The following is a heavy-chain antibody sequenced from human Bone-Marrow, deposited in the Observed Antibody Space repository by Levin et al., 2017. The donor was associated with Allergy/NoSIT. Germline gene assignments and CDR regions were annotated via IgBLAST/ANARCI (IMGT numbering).Heavy chain of an antibody. CDR2: LPFPLFLL. CDR3: AKGLNWGSPNTFDD. CDR1: GFTFDDFA. Sequence: LSFSASGFTFDDFAMHWVRQVPGPFLSFFSFLPFPLFLLFSASSVKDRFTISRDNARNSLFLQMNSLGPEDTALYYCAKGLNWGSPNTFDDWGQGTLVTVSS. V-gene: IGHV3-9*01. J-gene: IGHJ4*02. D-gene: IGHD7-27*01.